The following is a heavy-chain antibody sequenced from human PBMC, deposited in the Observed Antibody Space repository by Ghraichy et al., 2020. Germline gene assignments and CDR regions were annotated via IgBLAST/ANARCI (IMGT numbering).Heavy chain of an antibody. Sequence: ASVKVSCKASGYTFTGYYMHWVRQAPGQGLEWMGRINPNSGGTNYAQKFQGRVTMTRDTSISTAYMELSRLRSDDTAVYYCARDPYEVDFWSGYYNDYYYYMDVWGKGTTVTVSS. CDR3: ARDPYEVDFWSGYYNDYYYYMDV. J-gene: IGHJ6*03. D-gene: IGHD3-3*01. CDR2: INPNSGGT. V-gene: IGHV1-2*06. CDR1: GYTFTGYY.